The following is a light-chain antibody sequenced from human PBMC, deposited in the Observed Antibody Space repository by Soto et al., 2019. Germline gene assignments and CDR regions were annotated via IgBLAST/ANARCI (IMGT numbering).Light chain of an antibody. Sequence: EIVLPQSPATLSLSPGERATLSCRASQSVSSYLAWYQQRPGQAPRLLMYDASNRATGIPARFSGSGSGTDFTLTISSLEPEDFALYYCQQRSNWPLTFGGGTKVEI. V-gene: IGKV3-11*01. CDR2: DAS. CDR1: QSVSSY. CDR3: QQRSNWPLT. J-gene: IGKJ4*01.